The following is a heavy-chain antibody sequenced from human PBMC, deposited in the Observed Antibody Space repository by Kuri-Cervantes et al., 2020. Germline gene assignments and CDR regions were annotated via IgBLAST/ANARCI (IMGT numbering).Heavy chain of an antibody. Sequence: GESLKISCAASGFTFSSYAMSWVRQAPGKGLEWVSAISGSGGSTYYADSVKGRFTISRDNAKNSLYLQMNSLRAEDTAVYYCARVAVEYSSGWYDNYYYGMDVWGQGTTVTVSS. CDR2: ISGSGGST. CDR1: GFTFSSYA. J-gene: IGHJ6*02. V-gene: IGHV3-23*01. D-gene: IGHD6-19*01. CDR3: ARVAVEYSSGWYDNYYYGMDV.